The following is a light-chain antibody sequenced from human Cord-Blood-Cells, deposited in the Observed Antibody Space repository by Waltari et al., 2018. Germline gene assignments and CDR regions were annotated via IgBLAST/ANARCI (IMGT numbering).Light chain of an antibody. CDR1: SGSASTSYY. Sequence: QTVVTQEPSFSVSPGGTVTLTCGLSSGSASTSYYPSWYQQHPGQAPRTLIYSPNTRSSGGPDRFSGSILGNKAALTITGAQADDESDYYCVLYMGSGSWVFGGGTKLTVL. CDR3: VLYMGSGSWV. V-gene: IGLV8-61*01. CDR2: SPN. J-gene: IGLJ3*02.